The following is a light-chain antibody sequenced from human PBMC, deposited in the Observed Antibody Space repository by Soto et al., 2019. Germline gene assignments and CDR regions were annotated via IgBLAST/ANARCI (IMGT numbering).Light chain of an antibody. J-gene: IGKJ5*01. CDR2: GVS. CDR3: QQYDYRPRT. CDR1: QSVSSK. V-gene: IGKV3-15*01. Sequence: IAMSQSPPTLSVTTGEGATLSYMASQSVSSKLAWYQQKPGQAPRLLLFGVSNRATGIPARFSGSGSGTDFSLTISSLQSEDFAVYYCQQYDYRPRTFGQGTRLEIK.